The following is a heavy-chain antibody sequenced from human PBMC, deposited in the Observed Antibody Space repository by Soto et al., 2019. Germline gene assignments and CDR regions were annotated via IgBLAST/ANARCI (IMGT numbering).Heavy chain of an antibody. J-gene: IGHJ4*02. V-gene: IGHV3-23*01. CDR1: GFTFSSYA. CDR2: ISGSGGST. D-gene: IGHD3-22*01. CDR3: AKGSSGSRPYYFDN. Sequence: EVQLLESGGGLVQPGGSLRLSCAASGFTFSSYAMSWVRQAPGKGLEWVSAISGSGGSTYYADSVKGRFTLSRDNSKSTMYVQINSLGAGDTAVYYCAKGSSGSRPYYFDNWGQGTQVTVSS.